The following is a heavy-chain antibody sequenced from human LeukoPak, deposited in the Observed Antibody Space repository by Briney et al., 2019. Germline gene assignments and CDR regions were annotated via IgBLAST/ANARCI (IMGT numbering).Heavy chain of an antibody. CDR3: ARQNGYGEFDY. V-gene: IGHV5-51*01. D-gene: IGHD4-17*01. CDR2: IYPGDSDT. J-gene: IGHJ4*02. Sequence: GESLKISCKGSGYTFTTYWIAWVRQMPGKGLEWMGIIYPGDSDTRYSPSFQGQVTISADKSISTAYLRWSSLKASDTAMYYCARQNGYGEFDYWGQGTLVTVSS. CDR1: GYTFTTYW.